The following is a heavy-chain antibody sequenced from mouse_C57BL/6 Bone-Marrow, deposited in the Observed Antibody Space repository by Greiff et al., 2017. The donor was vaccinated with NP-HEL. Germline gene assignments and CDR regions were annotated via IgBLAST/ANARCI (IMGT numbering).Heavy chain of an antibody. D-gene: IGHD2-5*01. CDR1: GYTFTTYP. V-gene: IGHV1-47*01. Sequence: VQLQQSGAELVKPGASVKMSCKASGYTFTTYPIEWMKQSHGKCLEWIGNFHPYDDDTKYNEKFKGKATLTVDKSSSTVYLDLSRLTSVYSAVYDCARRSNFDYAMDYWGQGTSVTVSS. J-gene: IGHJ4*01. CDR2: FHPYDDDT. CDR3: ARRSNFDYAMDY.